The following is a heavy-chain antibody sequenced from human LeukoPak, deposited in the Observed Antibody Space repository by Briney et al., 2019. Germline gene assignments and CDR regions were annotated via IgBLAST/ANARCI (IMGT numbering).Heavy chain of an antibody. V-gene: IGHV3-48*02. CDR1: GFTFSSYS. Sequence: GGSLRLSCAASGFTFSSYSMNWVRQAPGKGLEWVSYISSSSSPIHSADSVKGRFTISRDNPKNSLYLQMNSLRDEDTAVYYCARVGSYGLDYWGQGTLVTVSS. CDR2: ISSSSSPI. CDR3: ARVGSYGLDY. D-gene: IGHD5-18*01. J-gene: IGHJ4*02.